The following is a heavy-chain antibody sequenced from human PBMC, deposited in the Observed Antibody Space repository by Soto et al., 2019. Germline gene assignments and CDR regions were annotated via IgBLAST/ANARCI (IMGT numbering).Heavy chain of an antibody. V-gene: IGHV4-30-4*08. CDR3: ARGSYYYDSRGYYHY. J-gene: IGHJ4*02. Sequence: SETLSLTCTVSDNSISSSSYYWGWVRQPPGKGLEWIGYIYYSGSTYYNPSLKSRVTISVDTSKNQFSLKLSSVTAADTAVYYCARGSYYYDSRGYYHYWGKGTLVTVS. CDR2: IYYSGST. D-gene: IGHD3-22*01. CDR1: DNSISSSSYY.